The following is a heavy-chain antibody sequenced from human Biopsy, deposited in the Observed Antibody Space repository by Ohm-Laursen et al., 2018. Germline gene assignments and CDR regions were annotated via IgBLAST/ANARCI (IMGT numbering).Heavy chain of an antibody. J-gene: IGHJ2*01. V-gene: IGHV1-2*06. D-gene: IGHD2-2*01. CDR1: GYTFTAFS. Sequence: ASVEASCKPSGYTFTAFSVHWLRQAPGQGLEWMGRINPKSGDTDYPQNFQGRVSMTRDTFISTAYMDLSRLRSDDTAVYYCARGRRHCSGTCSRWYFDLWGRGTLVTVSS. CDR3: ARGRRHCSGTCSRWYFDL. CDR2: INPKSGDT.